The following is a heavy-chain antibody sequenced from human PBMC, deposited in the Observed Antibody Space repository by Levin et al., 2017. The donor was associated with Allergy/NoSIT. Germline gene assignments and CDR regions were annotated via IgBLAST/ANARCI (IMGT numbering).Heavy chain of an antibody. CDR1: GYTFTSYG. CDR3: ARPKQYYYGSGSYDGNWFDP. V-gene: IGHV1-18*01. D-gene: IGHD3-10*01. CDR2: ISAYNGNT. Sequence: ASVKVSCKASGYTFTSYGISWVRQAPGQGLEWMGWISAYNGNTNYAQKLQGRVIMTTDTSTSTAYMELRSLRSDDTAVYYCARPKQYYYGSGSYDGNWFDPWGQGTLVTVSS. J-gene: IGHJ5*02.